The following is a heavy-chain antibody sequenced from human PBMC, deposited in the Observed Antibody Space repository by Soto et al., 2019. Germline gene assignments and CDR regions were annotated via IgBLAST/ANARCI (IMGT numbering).Heavy chain of an antibody. V-gene: IGHV3-48*02. D-gene: IGHD2-2*01. J-gene: IGHJ6*02. CDR2: ISSSSNTL. CDR3: ARRPDATIKDISYYYALDV. CDR1: GFTISPYN. Sequence: LRLSCAASGFTISPYNMIWVRQAPGKGLQWVSYISSSSNTLYYGDSVRGRFTISRDNAKNSLYLQMNSLRDEDTAVYYCARRPDATIKDISYYYALDVWGQGTTVTVSS.